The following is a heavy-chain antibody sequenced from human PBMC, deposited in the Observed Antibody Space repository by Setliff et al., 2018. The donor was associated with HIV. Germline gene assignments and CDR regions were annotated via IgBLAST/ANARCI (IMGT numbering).Heavy chain of an antibody. CDR1: KFSVSDSY. CDR2: VHNTDT. D-gene: IGHD3-10*01. V-gene: IGHV3-66*01. CDR3: ARDREESLWFGDLHYMDV. Sequence: GGSLRLSCVASKFSVSDSYMGWVRQAPGKGLEWVSFVHNTDTYYANSVKGRFTISRDNFKNTLYVEMNSLRVEDMAAYYCARDREESLWFGDLHYMDVWGKGTTVTVS. J-gene: IGHJ6*03.